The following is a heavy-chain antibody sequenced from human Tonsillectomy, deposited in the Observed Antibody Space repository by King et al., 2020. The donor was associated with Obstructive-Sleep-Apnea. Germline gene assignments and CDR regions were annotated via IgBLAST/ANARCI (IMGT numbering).Heavy chain of an antibody. Sequence: QLQESGPGLVKPSETLSLTCTVSGGAISTYYWSWIRQPPGKGLEGIGYIYYSGSTNHNPSLKSRVTISVDTSKNQFSLRLSSVTAADTAVYYCARNLSPTDWGQGTLVTVSS. CDR2: IYYSGST. D-gene: IGHD4-17*01. J-gene: IGHJ4*02. CDR3: ARNLSPTD. V-gene: IGHV4-59*01. CDR1: GGAISTYY.